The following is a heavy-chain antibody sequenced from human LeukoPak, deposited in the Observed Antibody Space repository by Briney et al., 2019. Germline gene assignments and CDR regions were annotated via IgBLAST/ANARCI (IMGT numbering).Heavy chain of an antibody. J-gene: IGHJ5*02. Sequence: GASVKVSCKASGGTFSSYVISWVRQAPGQGLEWMGGIIPIFDTANYPQKFQGRVTITADKSTSTTYMELSSLRSDDTAVYYCARLPLPNEDWFDPWGQGTLVTVSS. CDR2: IIPIFDTA. CDR1: GGTFSSYV. CDR3: ARLPLPNEDWFDP. V-gene: IGHV1-69*06. D-gene: IGHD1-1*01.